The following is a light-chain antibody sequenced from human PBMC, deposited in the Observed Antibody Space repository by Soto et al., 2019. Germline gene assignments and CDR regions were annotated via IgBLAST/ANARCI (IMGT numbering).Light chain of an antibody. J-gene: IGKJ4*01. V-gene: IGKV3-20*01. Sequence: EIVLTQSPGTLSLSPGERATLSCRASQSVSKNFLAWYQQKPGQAPRLLISGASNRATGIPDRFSGSGSGTEFTLTISSLQPEDFATYYCQQLNSFGGGTKVEIK. CDR2: GAS. CDR3: QQLNS. CDR1: QSVSKNF.